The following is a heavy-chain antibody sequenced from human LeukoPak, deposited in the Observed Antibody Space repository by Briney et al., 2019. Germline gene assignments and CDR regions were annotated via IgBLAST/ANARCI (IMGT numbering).Heavy chain of an antibody. J-gene: IGHJ4*02. V-gene: IGHV4-34*01. CDR2: INHSGST. D-gene: IGHD3-22*01. CDR1: GGSFSGYY. Sequence: SETLSLTCAVYGGSFSGYYWSWIRQPPGNGLEWIGEINHSGSTNYNPSLKSRVTISVDTSKNQFSLKLSSVTAADTAVYYCARGQDSSGSNFDYWGQGTLVTVSS. CDR3: ARGQDSSGSNFDY.